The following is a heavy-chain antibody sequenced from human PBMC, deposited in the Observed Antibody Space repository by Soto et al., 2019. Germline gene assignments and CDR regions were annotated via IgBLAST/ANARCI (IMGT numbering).Heavy chain of an antibody. D-gene: IGHD2-2*01. V-gene: IGHV1-69*13. CDR1: GGTFSSYA. Sequence: SVKVSCKASGGTFSSYAISWVRQAPGQGLEWMGGIIPIFGTANYAQKFQGRVTITADESTSTAYMELSSLRSGDTAVYYCARGGVVPAVKFDYWGQGTLVTVSS. J-gene: IGHJ4*02. CDR2: IIPIFGTA. CDR3: ARGGVVPAVKFDY.